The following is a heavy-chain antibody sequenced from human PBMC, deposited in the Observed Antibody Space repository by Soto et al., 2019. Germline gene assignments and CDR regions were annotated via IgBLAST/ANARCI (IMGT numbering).Heavy chain of an antibody. J-gene: IGHJ6*02. CDR2: IWYDGSNK. CDR1: GFTFSSYG. D-gene: IGHD4-4*01. Sequence: GGSLRLSCAASGFTFSSYGMHWVRQAPGKGLEWVAVIWYDGSNKYYADSVKGRFTISRDNSKNTLYLQMNSLRAEDTAVYYCAREPALGAVTTLDYYYGMDVWGQGTTVTVSS. CDR3: AREPALGAVTTLDYYYGMDV. V-gene: IGHV3-33*01.